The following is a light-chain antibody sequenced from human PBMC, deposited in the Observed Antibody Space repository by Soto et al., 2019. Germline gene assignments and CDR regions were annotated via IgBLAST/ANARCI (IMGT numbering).Light chain of an antibody. Sequence: DIQMTQSPSSLSASVGDRVTITCRASQSISSYLNWYQQKPGKAPQLLIYAASRLQSGVPSRFSGSGSGTDFTLTISSLQPEDFATYYCQQSYSTLFTFGGGTKVEIK. CDR3: QQSYSTLFT. V-gene: IGKV1-39*01. J-gene: IGKJ4*01. CDR1: QSISSY. CDR2: AAS.